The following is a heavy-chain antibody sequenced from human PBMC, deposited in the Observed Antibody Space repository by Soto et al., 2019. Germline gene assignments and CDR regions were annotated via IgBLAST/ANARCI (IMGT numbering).Heavy chain of an antibody. CDR2: IYYSGTT. J-gene: IGHJ3*02. CDR3: ARDDYGGNSGAFDI. CDR1: GGSISTGGSY. D-gene: IGHD4-17*01. V-gene: IGHV4-31*03. Sequence: SQTLSLTCTVSGGSISTGGSYWSWIRQHPGKGLEWIGHIYYSGTTSYNPSLKSRVAISINTSNNQFSLKLSSVTAADTAVYYWARDDYGGNSGAFDIWGQGTMVTVS.